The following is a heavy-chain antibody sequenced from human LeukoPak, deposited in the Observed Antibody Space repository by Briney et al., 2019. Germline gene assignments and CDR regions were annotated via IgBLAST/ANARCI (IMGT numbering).Heavy chain of an antibody. V-gene: IGHV1-18*01. CDR3: ARGMGTVTHPGHLDY. D-gene: IGHD4-11*01. Sequence: ASVKVSCKASGYTFTSYGISWVRQAPEQGLEWMGWISAYNGDTNYAQKLQGRVTMTTDTSTSTAYMELRSLRSDDTAVYYCARGMGTVTHPGHLDYWGQGTLVTVSS. CDR1: GYTFTSYG. J-gene: IGHJ4*02. CDR2: ISAYNGDT.